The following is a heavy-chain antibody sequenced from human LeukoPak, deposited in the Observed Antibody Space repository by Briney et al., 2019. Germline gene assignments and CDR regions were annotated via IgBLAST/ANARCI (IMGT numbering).Heavy chain of an antibody. CDR2: ISYDGTNK. CDR3: ARDSAVPGGY. CDR1: GFSFSTYA. Sequence: GRSLRLSCAASGFSFSTYAMHWVRQAPGKGLEWVAVISYDGTNKYYADSVKGRFTISRDNAKNSLYLQMNSLRAEDTAVYYCARDSAVPGGYWGQGTLVTVSS. J-gene: IGHJ4*02. V-gene: IGHV3-30*04. D-gene: IGHD1-14*01.